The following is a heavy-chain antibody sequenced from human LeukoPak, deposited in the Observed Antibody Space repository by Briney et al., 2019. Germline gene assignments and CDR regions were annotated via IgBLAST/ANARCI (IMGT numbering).Heavy chain of an antibody. V-gene: IGHV1-2*02. CDR1: GYTFSDYF. CDR2: INPNSGGT. D-gene: IGHD3-10*01. J-gene: IGHJ4*02. Sequence: VASVKVSCKASGYTFSDYFMHWVRQAPGQGLEWMGWINPNSGGTHSAQKFQGRVTMTRDTSISTAYMELSRLRSDDTAVYYCAGDSITMVRGVISPFGYWGQGTLVTVSS. CDR3: AGDSITMVRGVISPFGY.